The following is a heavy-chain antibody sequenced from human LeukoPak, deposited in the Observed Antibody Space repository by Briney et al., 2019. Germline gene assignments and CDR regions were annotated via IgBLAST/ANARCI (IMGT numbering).Heavy chain of an antibody. Sequence: ASVKVSCKASGYTFTNYEINWVRQATGQGLEWMGWMNPNSGDTGYAQKFQGRVTMTRNTSISTAYMELSSLRSEDTAVYYCAKRAYGDYGYYYYMDVWGKGTTVTVSS. V-gene: IGHV1-8*02. J-gene: IGHJ6*03. CDR2: MNPNSGDT. D-gene: IGHD4-17*01. CDR3: AKRAYGDYGYYYYMDV. CDR1: GYTFTNYE.